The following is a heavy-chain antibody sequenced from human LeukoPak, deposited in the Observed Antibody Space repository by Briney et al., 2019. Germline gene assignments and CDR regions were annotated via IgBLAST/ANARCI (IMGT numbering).Heavy chain of an antibody. CDR1: GFSLSTSGVG. CDR3: AHTRPGIIDFDY. V-gene: IGHV2-5*01. J-gene: IGHJ4*02. CDR2: IYWNDDK. D-gene: IGHD3-16*02. Sequence: SGPTLVNPTQTLTLTCTFSGFSLSTSGVGVGWIRQPPGKALEWLALIYWNDDKRYSPSLKNRLTITKDTSNNQVALIMTNMGPVDTATDYCAHTRPGIIDFDYWGQGTLVTVSS.